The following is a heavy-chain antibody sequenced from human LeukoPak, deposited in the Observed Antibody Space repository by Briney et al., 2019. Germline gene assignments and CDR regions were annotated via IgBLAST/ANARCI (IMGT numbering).Heavy chain of an antibody. CDR1: GYTFTSYD. V-gene: IGHV1-8*01. Sequence: ASVKVPCKASGYTFTSYDINWVRQATGQGLEWMGWMNPNSGNTGYAQKFQGRVTMTRNTSISTAYMELSSLRSEDTAVYYCARRVGNIAYYYYYMDVWGKGTTVTVSS. CDR2: MNPNSGNT. CDR3: ARRVGNIAYYYYYMDV. J-gene: IGHJ6*03.